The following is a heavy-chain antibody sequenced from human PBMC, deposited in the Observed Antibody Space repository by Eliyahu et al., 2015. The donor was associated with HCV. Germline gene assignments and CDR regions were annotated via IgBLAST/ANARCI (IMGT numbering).Heavy chain of an antibody. CDR3: ARARPVQGDDY. V-gene: IGHV3-7*01. D-gene: IGHD3-10*01. Sequence: EVQLVESGGGLVQPGGSLRLSCAASGFTFSSYWMSWVRQAPGKGLEWVANIKQDGSEKYYVDXVKGRFTISRDNAKXSLYLQMNSLRAEDTAVYYCARARPVQGDDYWGQGTLVTVSS. J-gene: IGHJ4*02. CDR2: IKQDGSEK. CDR1: GFTFSSYW.